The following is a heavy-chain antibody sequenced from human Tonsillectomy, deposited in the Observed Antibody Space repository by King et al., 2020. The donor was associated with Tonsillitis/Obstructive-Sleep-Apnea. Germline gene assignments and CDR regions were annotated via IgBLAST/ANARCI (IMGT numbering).Heavy chain of an antibody. D-gene: IGHD6-13*01. J-gene: IGHJ6*03. CDR2: ISSSGTTI. V-gene: IGHV3-48*03. Sequence: VQLVESGGGLAQPGGSLRLSCAASGFTFSNYEMNWVRQAPGKGLEWVSYISSSGTTIYYADSVKGRFTISRDNAKNSLFLQINSLRAEDTAVYYCARENLEAAAGFYMDVWGEGTTVTVSS. CDR1: GFTFSNYE. CDR3: ARENLEAAAGFYMDV.